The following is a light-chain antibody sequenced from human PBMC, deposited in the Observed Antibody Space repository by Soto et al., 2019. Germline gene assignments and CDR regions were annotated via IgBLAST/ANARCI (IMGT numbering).Light chain of an antibody. J-gene: IGLJ1*01. V-gene: IGLV2-18*02. CDR3: SSYTSSSTYV. Sequence: QSVLTQPPSVSGSPGQSVTISCTGTSSDVGNYNRVSWYQQPPGTAPKVIIYEVSNRPSGVPDRFSGSKSGNTASLTISGLQAEDEADYYYSSYTSSSTYVFGTGTKVTVL. CDR1: SSDVGNYNR. CDR2: EVS.